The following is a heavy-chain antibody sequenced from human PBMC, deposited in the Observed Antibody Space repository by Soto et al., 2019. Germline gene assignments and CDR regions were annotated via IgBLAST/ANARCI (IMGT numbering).Heavy chain of an antibody. V-gene: IGHV3-21*01. D-gene: IGHD1-26*01. Sequence: EVQLVESGGGLVKPGGSLRLSCAASGFTFSSYSMNWVRQAPGKGLEWVSSISSSSSYIYYADSVKGRFTISRDNAKNSLYLQMNSLRAEDTAVYYWARNSGSNTHFDYWGQGTLVTVSS. J-gene: IGHJ4*02. CDR3: ARNSGSNTHFDY. CDR1: GFTFSSYS. CDR2: ISSSSSYI.